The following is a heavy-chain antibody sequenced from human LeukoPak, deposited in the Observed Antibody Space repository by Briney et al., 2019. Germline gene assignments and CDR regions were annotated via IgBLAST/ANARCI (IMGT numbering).Heavy chain of an antibody. Sequence: GASVKVSCKASGYTFTSYDINWERQAPAQGLEWMGWMNPNSGNTGYAQKFQGRVTITRNTSISTAYMELSSLRSEDTAVYYCARCVSSTSCYLRYWGQGTLVTVSS. D-gene: IGHD2-2*01. CDR1: GYTFTSYD. CDR3: ARCVSSTSCYLRY. CDR2: MNPNSGNT. J-gene: IGHJ4*02. V-gene: IGHV1-8*03.